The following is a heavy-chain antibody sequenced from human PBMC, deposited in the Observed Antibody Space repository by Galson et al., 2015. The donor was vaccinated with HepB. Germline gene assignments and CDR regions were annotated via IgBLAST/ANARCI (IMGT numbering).Heavy chain of an antibody. J-gene: IGHJ3*01. CDR1: GGSISSNY. D-gene: IGHD2-2*01. CDR3: ARLCSSANCYLYAFDV. CDR2: ISDSGTT. V-gene: IGHV4-59*01. Sequence: SETLSLTCTVSGGSISSNYWSWIRQPPGKGLGWIGYISDSGTTDYSPSLRSRVTMSVDRSKKQFSLKLSSVTAADTAVYYCARLCSSANCYLYAFDVWGQGTMVTVSS.